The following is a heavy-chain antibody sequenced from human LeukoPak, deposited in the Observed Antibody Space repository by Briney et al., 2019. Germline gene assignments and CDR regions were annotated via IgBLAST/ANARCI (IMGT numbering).Heavy chain of an antibody. CDR1: GYTISSAYY. Sequence: SETLSLTCTVSGYTISSAYYWGWIRQPPGKGLEWIGSIYHSGSTYYNPSLKSLVTISVDTSKNQFSLKLSSVTAADTAVYYCARGSCSGGSCYLDYWGQGTLVTVSS. J-gene: IGHJ4*02. CDR3: ARGSCSGGSCYLDY. V-gene: IGHV4-38-2*02. CDR2: IYHSGST. D-gene: IGHD2-15*01.